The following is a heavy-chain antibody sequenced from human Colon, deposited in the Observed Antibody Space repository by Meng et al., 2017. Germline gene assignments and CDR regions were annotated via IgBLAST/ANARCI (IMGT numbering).Heavy chain of an antibody. CDR3: AGDERGGPYYFDY. CDR1: GYSFTSYG. CDR2: IYPADGNR. Sequence: QVQLVQSGAELKKPGASVKVSCQASGYSFTSYGMHWLRQAPGQRPEWMGWIYPADGNRRYSQKFQDRLTITTDTFARTAYMELSSLRSEDTAVYFCAGDERGGPYYFDYWGQGTLVTVSS. J-gene: IGHJ4*02. V-gene: IGHV1-3*01.